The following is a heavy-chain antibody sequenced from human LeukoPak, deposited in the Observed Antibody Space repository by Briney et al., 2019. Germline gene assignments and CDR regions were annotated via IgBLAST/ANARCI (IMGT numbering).Heavy chain of an antibody. Sequence: GGSLRLSCAASGFTFSSYWMSWVRQAPGKGLEWVANINQHGSEKYYVDSLKGRFTISRDNARNSLYLQMNSLRAEDTAVYYCARDTGWSEFFDYWGQGTLVTVSS. V-gene: IGHV3-7*01. CDR1: GFTFSSYW. CDR2: INQHGSEK. J-gene: IGHJ4*02. CDR3: ARDTGWSEFFDY. D-gene: IGHD2-15*01.